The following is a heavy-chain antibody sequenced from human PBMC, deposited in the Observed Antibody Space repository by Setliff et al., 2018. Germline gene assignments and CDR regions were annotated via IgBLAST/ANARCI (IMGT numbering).Heavy chain of an antibody. V-gene: IGHV4-39*01. CDR2: IYYSGST. CDR1: GGSFSSSSYY. CDR3: ARWRVRDSGYYLRLSYMDV. J-gene: IGHJ6*03. D-gene: IGHD3-22*01. Sequence: SETLSLTCAVSGGSFSSSSYYWGWIRQPPGKGLECIGIIYYSGSTYYKPSLKSRVTISIDTSKNHFSLKLSSVTAADTAVYYCARWRVRDSGYYLRLSYMDVWGKGTTVTVSS.